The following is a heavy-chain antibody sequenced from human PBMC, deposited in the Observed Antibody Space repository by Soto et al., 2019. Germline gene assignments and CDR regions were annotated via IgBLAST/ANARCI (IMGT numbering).Heavy chain of an antibody. V-gene: IGHV3-23*01. CDR2: VGGSGDST. CDR1: GFTFSNYA. CDR3: AKSPLGYCSGGSCYPPHYFDY. Sequence: GGSLRLSCAASGFTFSNYAMGWVRQAPGKGLEWVSGVGGSGDSTYYADSVKGRFTISRDNSKDTLYLQMNSLRAEDTAVYYCAKSPLGYCSGGSCYPPHYFDYWGQGTLVTVSS. D-gene: IGHD2-15*01. J-gene: IGHJ4*02.